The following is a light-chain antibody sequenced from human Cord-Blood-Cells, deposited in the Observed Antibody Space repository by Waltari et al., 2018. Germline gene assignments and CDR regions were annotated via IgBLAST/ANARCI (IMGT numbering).Light chain of an antibody. CDR2: DVS. CDR3: SSYTSSSTLV. Sequence: QSALTQPASVSGSPGQSITISCTGTSRDVGGYNYVSWYQQHPGKAPKLMIYDVSNLPSGVSNRFSGSKSGNTASLTISGLQAEDEADYYCSSYTSSSTLVFGTGTKVTVL. CDR1: SRDVGGYNY. J-gene: IGLJ1*01. V-gene: IGLV2-14*01.